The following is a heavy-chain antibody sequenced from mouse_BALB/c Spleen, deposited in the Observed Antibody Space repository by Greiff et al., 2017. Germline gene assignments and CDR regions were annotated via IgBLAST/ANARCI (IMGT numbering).Heavy chain of an antibody. Sequence: VQLKQSGTVLARPGASVKMSCKASGYSFTSYWMHWVKQRPGQGLEWIGAIYPGNSDTSYNQKFKGKAKLTAVTSASTAYMELSSLTNEDSAVYYCTRSITTVVGDYLDYWGQGTTRTGSS. J-gene: IGHJ2*01. D-gene: IGHD1-1*01. CDR1: GYSFTSYW. CDR3: TRSITTVVGDYLDY. CDR2: IYPGNSDT. V-gene: IGHV1-5*01.